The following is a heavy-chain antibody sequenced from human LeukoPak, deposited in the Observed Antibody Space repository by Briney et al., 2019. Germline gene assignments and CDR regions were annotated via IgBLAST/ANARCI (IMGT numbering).Heavy chain of an antibody. CDR3: ARVDYSGSCVD. D-gene: IGHD2-15*01. V-gene: IGHV4-38-2*02. Sequence: SETLSLTCTVSGYSISSGYYWSWIRQPPGKGLEWIGEINHSGSTNYNPSLKSRVTISVDTSKNQFSLKLSSVTAADTAVYYCARVDYSGSCVDWGQGTLVTVSS. CDR2: INHSGST. CDR1: GYSISSGYY. J-gene: IGHJ4*02.